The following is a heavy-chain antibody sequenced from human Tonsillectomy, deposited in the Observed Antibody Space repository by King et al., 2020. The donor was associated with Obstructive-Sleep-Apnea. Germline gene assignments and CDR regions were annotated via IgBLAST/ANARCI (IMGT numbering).Heavy chain of an antibody. CDR3: TTDAYGEASYYYYGMDV. J-gene: IGHJ6*02. CDR2: IKSKTDGGTT. V-gene: IGHV3-15*01. D-gene: IGHD4-17*01. Sequence: VQLVESGGGLVKPGGSLRLSCAASGFTFSNAWMSWVRQAPGKGLEWVGRIKSKTDGGTTDYAAPVKGRFTISRDASKNTLYLQMNSLKTEDTAVYYCTTDAYGEASYYYYGMDVWGQGTTVTVSS. CDR1: GFTFSNAW.